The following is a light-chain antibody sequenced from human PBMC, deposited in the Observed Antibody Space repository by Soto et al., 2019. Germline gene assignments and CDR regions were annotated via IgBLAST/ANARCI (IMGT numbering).Light chain of an antibody. CDR2: GAF. CDR1: QSVNSGY. J-gene: IGKJ1*01. Sequence: EIVLTQSPATLSLSPGERATLSCRASQSVNSGYLAWFQQKPGRAPRLLIFGAFSRANGIPVRFSGSASGTDFTLIISRLEPEDVAVYYCQQYGSLPKTFGQGTKVEIK. CDR3: QQYGSLPKT. V-gene: IGKV3-20*01.